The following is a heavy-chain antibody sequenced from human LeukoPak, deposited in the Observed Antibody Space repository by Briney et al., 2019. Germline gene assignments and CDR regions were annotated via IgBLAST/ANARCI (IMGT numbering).Heavy chain of an antibody. J-gene: IGHJ5*01. CDR3: ARRGFGSGWYDF. CDR2: IYPGASDT. D-gene: IGHD6-19*01. CDR1: GYSFITYW. V-gene: IGHV5-51*01. Sequence: GESLKISCEGSGYSFITYWIGWVRKTPGKGLEWMGIIYPGASDTRYSPSFQGQVTISADKSISTAYLQWSSLKASDSAMYYCARRGFGSGWYDFWGQGTLVTVSS.